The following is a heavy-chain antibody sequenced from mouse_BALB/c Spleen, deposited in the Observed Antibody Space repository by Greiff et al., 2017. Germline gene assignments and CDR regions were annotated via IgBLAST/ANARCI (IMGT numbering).Heavy chain of an antibody. CDR2: IWSGGST. J-gene: IGHJ4*01. CDR1: GFSLTSYG. CDR3: ARNYRYDEGDYAMDY. Sequence: QVQLKESGPGLVQPSQSLSITCTVSGFSLTSYGVHWVRQSPGKGLEWLGVIWSGGSTAYNAAFISRLSISKDNSKSQVFFNMNSLQANDTAIYYCARNYRYDEGDYAMDYWGQGTSVTVSS. D-gene: IGHD2-14*01. V-gene: IGHV2-2*02.